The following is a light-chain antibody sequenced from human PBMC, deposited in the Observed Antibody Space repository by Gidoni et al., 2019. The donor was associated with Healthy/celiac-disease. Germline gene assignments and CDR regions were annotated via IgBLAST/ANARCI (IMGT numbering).Light chain of an antibody. CDR2: EDS. V-gene: IGLV3-1*01. Sequence: SYELTQPPSVSVSPGQTASITCSGDKSGDKYACWYKQKPGQSPVLVIYEDSKRPSGIPERFSGSHSGNTATLTISGAQAMDEADYYCQAWDSSTASVVFGGGTKLTVL. CDR3: QAWDSSTASVV. J-gene: IGLJ2*01. CDR1: KSGDKY.